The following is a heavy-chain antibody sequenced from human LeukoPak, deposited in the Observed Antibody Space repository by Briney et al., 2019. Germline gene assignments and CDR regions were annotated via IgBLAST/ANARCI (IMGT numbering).Heavy chain of an antibody. D-gene: IGHD6-19*01. Sequence: SETLSLTCTVSGGSISSGDYYWSWLRQPPGKGLEWIGYIYYSGSTYYNPSLKSGVTISVDTSKNQFSLKLSSVTAADTAVYYCARVSTSYSSGWSGVDYWGQGTLVTVSS. CDR2: IYYSGST. V-gene: IGHV4-30-4*08. CDR1: GGSISSGDYY. CDR3: ARVSTSYSSGWSGVDY. J-gene: IGHJ4*02.